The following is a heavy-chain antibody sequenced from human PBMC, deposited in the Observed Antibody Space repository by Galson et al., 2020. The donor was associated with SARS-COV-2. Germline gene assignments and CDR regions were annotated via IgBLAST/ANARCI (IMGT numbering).Heavy chain of an antibody. J-gene: IGHJ6*02. CDR2: ISAYNGNT. CDR3: ARLASSYYDFWSGWVKNYYYYGMDV. V-gene: IGHV1-18*01. Sequence: ASVKVSCKASGYTFTSYGISWVRQAPGQGLEWMGWISAYNGNTNYAQTLQGRVTMTTDTSTSTAYMELRSLGSDDTAVYYCARLASSYYDFWSGWVKNYYYYGMDVWGQGTTVTVSS. CDR1: GYTFTSYG. D-gene: IGHD3-3*01.